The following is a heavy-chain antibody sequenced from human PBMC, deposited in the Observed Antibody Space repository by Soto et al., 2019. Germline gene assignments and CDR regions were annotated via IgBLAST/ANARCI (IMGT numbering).Heavy chain of an antibody. V-gene: IGHV3-7*04. CDR3: ARVPSTRYLWSCGVGGKYYYYDMDV. D-gene: IGHD1-20*01. Sequence: EVQLVESGGGLVQPGGSLRLSCEASGFTFRSYCMTWVRQAPGRGLEWVANIKEDGGEKYNVDSVKGRFTISRDNAKSSLSLQMDSLRAEDTAIYYCARVPSTRYLWSCGVGGKYYYYDMDVWGKGTTVTVSS. J-gene: IGHJ6*03. CDR2: IKEDGGEK. CDR1: GFTFRSYC.